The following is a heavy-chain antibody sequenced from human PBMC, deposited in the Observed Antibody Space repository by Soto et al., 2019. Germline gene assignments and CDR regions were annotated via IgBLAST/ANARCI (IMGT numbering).Heavy chain of an antibody. CDR2: INHSGST. V-gene: IGHV4-34*01. J-gene: IGHJ4*02. Sequence: SETLSLTCAVYGGSFSGYYWSWIRQPPGKGLEWIGEINHSGSTNYNPSLKSRVTISVDTSKNQFSLKLSSVTAADTAVYYCARGRRYFDYWGQGTLVTVSS. CDR3: ARGRRYFDY. CDR1: GGSFSGYY.